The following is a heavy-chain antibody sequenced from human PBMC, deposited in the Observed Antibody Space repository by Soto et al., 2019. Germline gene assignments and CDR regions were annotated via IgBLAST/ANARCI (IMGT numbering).Heavy chain of an antibody. V-gene: IGHV3-23*01. Sequence: EVQLLESGGGLVQPGGSLRLSCAASGFTFSNFAMTWVRQAQGKGLEWVSTIVDSGGNTYYADSVKGRFTISRDNSKNTLFLQMNSLRVEDTAVYYCAEGGFYDGFDYWGHGTLVTVSS. CDR1: GFTFSNFA. CDR3: AEGGFYDGFDY. CDR2: IVDSGGNT. J-gene: IGHJ4*01. D-gene: IGHD5-12*01.